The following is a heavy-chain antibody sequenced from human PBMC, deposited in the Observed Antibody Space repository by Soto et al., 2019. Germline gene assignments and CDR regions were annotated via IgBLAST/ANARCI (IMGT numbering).Heavy chain of an antibody. Sequence: PGGSLRLSCAASGFTFSSYWMSWFRQAPGKGLEWVANIKQDGSEKYYVDSVKGRFTISRDNAKNSLYLQMNSLRAEDTAVYYCASQGRNVLRFLEWSGYYFDYWGQGTLVTVSS. J-gene: IGHJ4*02. D-gene: IGHD3-3*01. V-gene: IGHV3-7*01. CDR3: ASQGRNVLRFLEWSGYYFDY. CDR1: GFTFSSYW. CDR2: IKQDGSEK.